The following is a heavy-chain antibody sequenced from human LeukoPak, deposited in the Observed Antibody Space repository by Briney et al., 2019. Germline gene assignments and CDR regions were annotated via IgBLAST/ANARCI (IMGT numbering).Heavy chain of an antibody. J-gene: IGHJ4*02. Sequence: GGSLRLSCAASGFTFSSYGMHWVRQAPGKGLEWVAFIRYDGSNKYYADSVKGRFTISRDNSKNTLYLQMNSLRAEDTAVYYCAIKTVRGSYGILDYWGQGTLVTVSS. CDR3: AIKTVRGSYGILDY. CDR1: GFTFSSYG. D-gene: IGHD1-26*01. CDR2: IRYDGSNK. V-gene: IGHV3-30*02.